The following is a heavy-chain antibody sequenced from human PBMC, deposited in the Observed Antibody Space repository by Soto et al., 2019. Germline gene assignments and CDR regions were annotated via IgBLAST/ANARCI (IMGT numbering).Heavy chain of an antibody. CDR3: AHLIAVVGTRAFDI. D-gene: IGHD6-19*01. CDR1: GFSLSTSGVG. J-gene: IGHJ3*02. CDR2: IYWDDDK. Sequence: QITLKESGTTLVKPTQTLTLTCTFSGFSLSTSGVGGGWIRQPPGKALEWLALIYWDDDKRYSPSLKSRITITKDTSKNQVVLTMTNMDPVDTVTYYCAHLIAVVGTRAFDIWGQGTMVTVSS. V-gene: IGHV2-5*02.